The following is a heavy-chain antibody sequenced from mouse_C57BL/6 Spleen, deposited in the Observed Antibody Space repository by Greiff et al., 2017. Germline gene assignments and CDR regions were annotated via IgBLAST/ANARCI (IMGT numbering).Heavy chain of an antibody. CDR2: IDPSDSYT. Sequence: QVQLQQPGAELVKPGASVKLSCKASGYTFTSYWMQWVKQRPGQGLAWIGEIDPSDSYTNYNQKFKGKATLTVDTSSSTAYMQLSSLTSEDSAVDYCARGGGRGDYWGQGTTLTVSS. V-gene: IGHV1-50*01. CDR1: GYTFTSYW. CDR3: ARGGGRGDY. J-gene: IGHJ2*01.